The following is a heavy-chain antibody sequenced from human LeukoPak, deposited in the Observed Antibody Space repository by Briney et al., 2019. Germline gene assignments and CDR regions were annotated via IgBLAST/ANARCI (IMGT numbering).Heavy chain of an antibody. J-gene: IGHJ3*02. CDR1: GGSISSGSYY. D-gene: IGHD2-8*01. CDR2: IYTSGST. Sequence: SETLSLTCTVSGGSISSGSYYWSWIRQPAGKGLEWIGRIYTSGSTNYNPSLKSRVTISVDTSKNQFSLKLSSVTAADTAVYYCARGPGYCTNGVCYDAFDIWGQGTMVTVSS. V-gene: IGHV4-61*02. CDR3: ARGPGYCTNGVCYDAFDI.